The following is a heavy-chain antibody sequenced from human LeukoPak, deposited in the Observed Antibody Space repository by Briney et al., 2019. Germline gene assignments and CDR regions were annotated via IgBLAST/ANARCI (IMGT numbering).Heavy chain of an antibody. CDR3: ASHSSGWYWAFDH. CDR2: INPNSGGT. V-gene: IGHV1-2*04. J-gene: IGHJ4*02. Sequence: ASVKVSCKASGYTFTGYYMHWVRQAPGQGLEWMGWINPNSGGTNYAQKFQGWVTMTRDTSISTAYMELSRLRSDDTAVYYCASHSSGWYWAFDHWGQGTLVTVSS. CDR1: GYTFTGYY. D-gene: IGHD6-19*01.